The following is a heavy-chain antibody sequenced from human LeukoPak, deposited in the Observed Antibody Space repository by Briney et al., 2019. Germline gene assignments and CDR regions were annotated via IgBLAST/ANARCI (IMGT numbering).Heavy chain of an antibody. V-gene: IGHV1-46*01. J-gene: IGHJ4*02. CDR2: INPSGGSS. CDR3: ARQYSSGYYRKYYFDY. Sequence: ASVKVSCKASGYTFTSYYMHWVRQAPGQGLEWMGIINPSGGSSSYAQKFQGRVTMTRDMSTSTVYMELSSLRSEDTAVYYCARQYSSGYYRKYYFDYWGQGTLVTVSS. CDR1: GYTFTSYY. D-gene: IGHD3-22*01.